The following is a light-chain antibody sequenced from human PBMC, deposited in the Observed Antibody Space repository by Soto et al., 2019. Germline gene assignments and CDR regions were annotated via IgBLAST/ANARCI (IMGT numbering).Light chain of an antibody. J-gene: IGLJ1*01. Sequence: QSALTQPASVSGSPGPSITLSCTGTTSDVGGFDYVSWYQQHPGKVPKLMIFDVSNRPSGVSDRFSGSKSGNTASLTISGLQSEDEADYYCSSYTTTGTQVFGTGTKVTVL. CDR3: SSYTTTGTQV. V-gene: IGLV2-14*03. CDR2: DVS. CDR1: TSDVGGFDY.